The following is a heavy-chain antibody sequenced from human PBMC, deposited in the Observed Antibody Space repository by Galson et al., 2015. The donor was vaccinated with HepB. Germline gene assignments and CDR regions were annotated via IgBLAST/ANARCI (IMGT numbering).Heavy chain of an antibody. D-gene: IGHD5-24*01. CDR1: GYTFTGYY. V-gene: IGHV1-2*02. Sequence: SVKVSCKASGYTFTGYYIHWVRQAPGQGLEWMGWINPNSGGTYHAQEFQGRVTMTRDTSISTVYMELTSLRSDDTAVYYWARGLSGNGYKCFDYWGQGTRLTVAS. CDR3: ARGLSGNGYKCFDY. J-gene: IGHJ4*02. CDR2: INPNSGGT.